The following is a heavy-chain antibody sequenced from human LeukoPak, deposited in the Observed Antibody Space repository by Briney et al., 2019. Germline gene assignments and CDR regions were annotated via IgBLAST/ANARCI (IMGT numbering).Heavy chain of an antibody. V-gene: IGHV3-23*01. CDR1: GFTFSSYV. Sequence: PGGSLRLSCAASGFTFSSYVMSWVRQAPGKGMEWVSAISGSGDSTYYADSVKGRFTISRDNSKNTLYLQMNSLRAEDTAVYYCAKFDVRYGYYDSSGYYAPFDYWGQGTLVTVSS. CDR3: AKFDVRYGYYDSSGYYAPFDY. CDR2: ISGSGDST. D-gene: IGHD3-22*01. J-gene: IGHJ4*02.